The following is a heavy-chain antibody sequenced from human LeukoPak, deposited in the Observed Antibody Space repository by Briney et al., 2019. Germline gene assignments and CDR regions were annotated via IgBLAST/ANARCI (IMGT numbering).Heavy chain of an antibody. Sequence: GGSLRPSCAASGFTFSSYEMNWVRQAAGQGLEWVSYISSSGSTIYYADSVKGRFTISRDNAQNSLYLQMNSLRAEDTAVYYCARDWDSGSYYGNYWGQGTLVTVSS. V-gene: IGHV3-48*03. D-gene: IGHD1-26*01. CDR1: GFTFSSYE. J-gene: IGHJ4*02. CDR3: ARDWDSGSYYGNY. CDR2: ISSSGSTI.